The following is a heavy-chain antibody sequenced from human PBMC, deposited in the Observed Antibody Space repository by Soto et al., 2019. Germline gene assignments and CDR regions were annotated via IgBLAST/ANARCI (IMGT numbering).Heavy chain of an antibody. CDR2: IYYSGST. Sequence: SETLSLTCTVSGGSISSYYWSWIRQPPGKGLEWIGYIYYSGSTNYNPSLKSRVTISVDTSKNQFSLKLSSVTAADTAVYYCARANPQPGFDYFDYWGQGTLVTVSS. J-gene: IGHJ4*02. D-gene: IGHD2-2*01. CDR3: ARANPQPGFDYFDY. CDR1: GGSISSYY. V-gene: IGHV4-59*12.